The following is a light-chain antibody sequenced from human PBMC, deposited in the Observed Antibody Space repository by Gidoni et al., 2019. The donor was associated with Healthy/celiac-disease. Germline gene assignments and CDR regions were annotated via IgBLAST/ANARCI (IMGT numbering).Light chain of an antibody. CDR2: AAS. J-gene: IGKJ2*01. Sequence: DIQLTQSPSFLSASVGDRVTITCRASQGISSYLAWYQQKPGKAPKLLIYAASTLQSGVPSRLSGSGSGTEFTLTIRSLQPEDFATYYCQQPYTFGQXTKLEIK. CDR3: QQPYT. V-gene: IGKV1-9*01. CDR1: QGISSY.